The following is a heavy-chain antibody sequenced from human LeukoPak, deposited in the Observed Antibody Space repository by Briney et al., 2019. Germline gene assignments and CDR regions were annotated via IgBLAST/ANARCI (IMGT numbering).Heavy chain of an antibody. D-gene: IGHD3-3*01. V-gene: IGHV7-4-1*01. CDR3: AIDRLGFLEWSMASVGYYYYGMDV. J-gene: IGHJ6*02. Sequence: ASVKVSCKASGYTFTSYAMNWVRQAPGQGLEWMGWINTNTGNPTYAQGFTGRFVFSLDTSVSTAYLQICSLKAEDTAVYYCAIDRLGFLEWSMASVGYYYYGMDVWGQGTTVTVSS. CDR1: GYTFTSYA. CDR2: INTNTGNP.